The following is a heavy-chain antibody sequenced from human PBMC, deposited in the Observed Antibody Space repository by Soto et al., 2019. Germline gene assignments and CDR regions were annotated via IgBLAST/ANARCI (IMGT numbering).Heavy chain of an antibody. CDR2: INPNSSGT. J-gene: IGHJ6*01. V-gene: IGHV1-2*02. CDR1: GYSLRGNY. CDR3: ARDLIVDGPDNYAMEV. Sequence: ASVKVSCKACGYSLRGNYIHWVRQTPGQGLEWMGWINPNSSGTVYAQKFQGRVTMTRDTSLTTVYMQLNRLTSDDSAVYYCARDLIVDGPDNYAMEVWGQGTTVNVSS. D-gene: IGHD3-22*01.